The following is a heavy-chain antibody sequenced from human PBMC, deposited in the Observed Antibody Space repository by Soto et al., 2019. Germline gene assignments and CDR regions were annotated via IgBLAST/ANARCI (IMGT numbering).Heavy chain of an antibody. CDR3: ARLDGEYYYGSGSYITGFDY. D-gene: IGHD3-10*01. J-gene: IGHJ4*02. CDR1: GGSFSGYY. V-gene: IGHV4-34*01. CDR2: INHSGST. Sequence: SETLSLTCAVYGGSFSGYYWSWIRQPPGKGLEWIGEINHSGSTNYNPSLKSRVTISVDTSKNQFSLKLSPVTAADTAVYYCARLDGEYYYGSGSYITGFDYWGQGTLVTVSS.